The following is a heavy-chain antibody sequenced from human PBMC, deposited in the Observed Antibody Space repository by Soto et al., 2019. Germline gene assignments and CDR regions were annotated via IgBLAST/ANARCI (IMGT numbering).Heavy chain of an antibody. V-gene: IGHV1-69*01. CDR2: IIPIFGTA. Sequence: QVQLVQSGAEVKKPGSSVKVSCKASGGTFSSYAISWVRQAPGQGLEWRGGIIPIFGTANYAQKCQGRVTITAEESTSTAYMELSSLRSEDTDVYYCARRVWLQLYAPFDYWGQGTLVTVSS. CDR3: ARRVWLQLYAPFDY. CDR1: GGTFSSYA. J-gene: IGHJ4*02. D-gene: IGHD5-12*01.